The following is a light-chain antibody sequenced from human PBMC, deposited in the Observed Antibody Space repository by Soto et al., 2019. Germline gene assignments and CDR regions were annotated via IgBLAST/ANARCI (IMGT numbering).Light chain of an antibody. V-gene: IGKV3-20*01. CDR1: QSVSSSY. CDR3: HQYGSSPLT. J-gene: IGKJ4*01. CDR2: GAS. Sequence: ENVLTQSPGTLSLSPGERATLSCRASQSVSSSYLAWYQQKPGQAPRLLIYGASSRSTGIPDRFSGSGSGTDFTLTISILEPEDFAVYYCHQYGSSPLTFGGVTKLEIK.